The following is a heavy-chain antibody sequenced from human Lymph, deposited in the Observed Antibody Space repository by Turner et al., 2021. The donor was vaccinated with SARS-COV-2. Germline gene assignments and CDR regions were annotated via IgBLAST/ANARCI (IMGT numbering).Heavy chain of an antibody. CDR2: IIPSFGTA. V-gene: IGHV1-69*01. D-gene: IGHD2-15*01. CDR1: GGTFSSSA. CDR3: ARGAAYCNGGSCYRKGFDY. J-gene: IGHJ4*02. Sequence: QVQLVQSGAEVKKPGSSVKVSCKASGGTFSSSAISWVRQAPGQGLEWMGGIIPSFGTANYAQRFQGRVTITADESTSTAYMELRSLRSEDTAVYYCARGAAYCNGGSCYRKGFDYWGQGTPVTVSS.